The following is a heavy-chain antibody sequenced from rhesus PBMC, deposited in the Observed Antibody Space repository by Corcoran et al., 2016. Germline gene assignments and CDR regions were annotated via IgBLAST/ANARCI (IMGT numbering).Heavy chain of an antibody. CDR1: GGSVSSSNW. CDR2: ISGSSGST. D-gene: IGHD3-34*01. J-gene: IGHJ4*01. Sequence: QVQLQESGPGLVKPSETLSLTCAVSGGSVSSSNWWRWIRQPPGKGLEVIGYISGSSGSTYYNPSLKSRVTISTDPSKDQFSLKLSSVTAADTAVYYCARVGYWGGYYFDYWGQGVLVTVSS. CDR3: ARVGYWGGYYFDY. V-gene: IGHV4-65*01.